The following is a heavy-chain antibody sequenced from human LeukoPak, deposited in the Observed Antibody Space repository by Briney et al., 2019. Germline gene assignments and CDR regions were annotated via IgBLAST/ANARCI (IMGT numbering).Heavy chain of an antibody. J-gene: IGHJ6*03. CDR1: GYSFSSYW. D-gene: IGHD3-10*01. CDR3: ARHPTYYYGFMDV. Sequence: GESLKIFCKGSGYSFSSYWIGWGRQMPRKSLEWMGVIYPGDSDTRYSPSFQGQVTISADKSISTAYLQWSSLKASDTAMYYCARHPTYYYGFMDVWGKGTTVTVSS. CDR2: IYPGDSDT. V-gene: IGHV5-51*01.